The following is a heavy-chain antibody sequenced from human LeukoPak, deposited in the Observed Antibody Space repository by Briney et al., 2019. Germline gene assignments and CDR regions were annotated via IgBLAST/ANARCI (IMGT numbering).Heavy chain of an antibody. D-gene: IGHD4-17*01. J-gene: IGHJ4*02. CDR3: ASIDYGDYLGY. CDR1: GFTFDDYA. CDR2: ISWNSGDI. Sequence: GGSLRLSCAASGFTFDDYAMHWVRQAPGKGLEWVSGISWNSGDIGYADSVKGRFTISRDNAKNSLYLQMNSLRAEDTALYYCASIDYGDYLGYWGQGTLVTVSS. V-gene: IGHV3-9*01.